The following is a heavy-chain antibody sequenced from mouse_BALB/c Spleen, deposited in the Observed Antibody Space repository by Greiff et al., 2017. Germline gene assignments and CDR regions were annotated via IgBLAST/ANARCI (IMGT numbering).Heavy chain of an antibody. D-gene: IGHD1-1*01. CDR1: GYTFSSYW. CDR2: ILPGSGST. V-gene: IGHV1-9*01. Sequence: QVQLQQSGAELMKPGASVKISCKATGYTFSSYWIEWVKQRPGHGLEWIGEILPGSGSTNYNEKFKGKATFTADTSSNTAYMQLSSLTSEDSAVYYCARSQLLRDAMDYWGQGTSVTVSS. J-gene: IGHJ4*01. CDR3: ARSQLLRDAMDY.